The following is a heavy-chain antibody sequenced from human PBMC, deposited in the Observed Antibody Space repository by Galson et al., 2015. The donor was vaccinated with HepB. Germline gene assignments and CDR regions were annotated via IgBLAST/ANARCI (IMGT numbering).Heavy chain of an antibody. CDR3: AGGYASVNQHLVDY. CDR2: IKSDGSTDGSK. CDR1: EFTFSTYW. D-gene: IGHD2-8*01. J-gene: IGHJ4*02. V-gene: IGHV3-74*03. Sequence: SLRLSCAASEFTFSTYWLHWFRPSRGKGLVWVSRIKSDGSTDGSKTYADSVKGRFTISRDNAKNTLYLQMNSLRVEDTAVYYCAGGYASVNQHLVDYWGQGALVTVSP.